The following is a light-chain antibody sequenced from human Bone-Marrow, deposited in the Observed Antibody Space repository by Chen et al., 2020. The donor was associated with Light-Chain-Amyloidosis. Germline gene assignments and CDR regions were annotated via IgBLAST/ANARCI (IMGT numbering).Light chain of an antibody. V-gene: IGLV2-14*03. Sequence: QSALTQPASVSGSPGQSITISCTGTSSDVGGYNYVYWYQQHPGTDPKLVIFDVSYRPSGISNRFSGSKSGNTASLTISGLQAEDEADYYCSSYTRSSTWLFGGGTRLTVL. CDR1: SSDVGGYNY. CDR3: SSYTRSSTWL. CDR2: DVS. J-gene: IGLJ3*02.